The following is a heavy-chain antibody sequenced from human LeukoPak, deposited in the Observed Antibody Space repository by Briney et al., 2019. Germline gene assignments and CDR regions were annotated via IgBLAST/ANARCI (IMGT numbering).Heavy chain of an antibody. J-gene: IGHJ4*02. Sequence: SVKVSCKASGGTFSSCAISWVRQAPGQGLEWMGGIIPIFGTANYAQKFQGRVTITADESTSTAYMELSSLRSEDTAVYYCARELGPPSSGWYYFDYWGQGTLVTVSS. CDR2: IIPIFGTA. CDR1: GGTFSSCA. D-gene: IGHD6-19*01. CDR3: ARELGPPSSGWYYFDY. V-gene: IGHV1-69*13.